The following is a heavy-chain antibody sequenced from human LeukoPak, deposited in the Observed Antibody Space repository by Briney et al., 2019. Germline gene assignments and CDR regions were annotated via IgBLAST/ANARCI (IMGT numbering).Heavy chain of an antibody. Sequence: QTGGSLRLSCAASGFTFSSYAMHWVRQAPGKGLEWVAVISYDGSNKYYADSVKGRFTISRDNSKNTLYLQMNSLRAEDTAVYYRARGGSERFLEWFGGDYWGQGTLVTVSS. CDR3: ARGGSERFLEWFGGDY. D-gene: IGHD3-3*01. CDR1: GFTFSSYA. CDR2: ISYDGSNK. J-gene: IGHJ4*02. V-gene: IGHV3-30-3*01.